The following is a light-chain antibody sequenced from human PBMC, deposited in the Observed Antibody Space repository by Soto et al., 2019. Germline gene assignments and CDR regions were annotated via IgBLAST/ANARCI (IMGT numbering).Light chain of an antibody. CDR2: NIN. CDR1: SSDIGAYEY. J-gene: IGLJ1*01. CDR3: LSHTTSRTYV. V-gene: IGLV2-14*03. Sequence: QSVLTQPASVSGSPGQSITISCSGTSSDIGAYEYVSWYQQHPGKPPKLMIYNINNRPSGVSYRFSGSKSGNTASLTISRLQTEDEADYYCLSHTTSRTYVFGPGT.